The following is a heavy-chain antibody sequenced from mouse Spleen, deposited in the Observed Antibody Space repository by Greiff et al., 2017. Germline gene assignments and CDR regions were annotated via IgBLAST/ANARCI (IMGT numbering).Heavy chain of an antibody. CDR1: GYTFTSYW. Sequence: QVQLQQPGAELVRPGSSVKLSCKASGYTFTSYWMDWVKQRPGQGLEWIGNIYPSDSETHYNQKFKDKATLTVDKSSSTAYMQLSSLTSEDSAVYYCARGGNYYGSRIDYWGQGTTLTVSS. CDR3: ARGGNYYGSRIDY. CDR2: IYPSDSET. D-gene: IGHD1-1*01. V-gene: IGHV1-61*01. J-gene: IGHJ2*01.